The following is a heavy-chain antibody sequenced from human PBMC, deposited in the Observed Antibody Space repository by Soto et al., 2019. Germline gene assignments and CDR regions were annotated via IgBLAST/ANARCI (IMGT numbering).Heavy chain of an antibody. D-gene: IGHD3-22*01. CDR2: IKPDGGEK. Sequence: GSLRLSCAASGFTFSTYWMSWVRQAPGKGLEWVANIKPDGGEKWYVDSVRGRFTISRDNAKKSLYLQMNSLRAEDTAVYYCARGDFYDSSGPFSDAFDIWGQGTMVTVSS. V-gene: IGHV3-7*04. CDR1: GFTFSTYW. J-gene: IGHJ3*02. CDR3: ARGDFYDSSGPFSDAFDI.